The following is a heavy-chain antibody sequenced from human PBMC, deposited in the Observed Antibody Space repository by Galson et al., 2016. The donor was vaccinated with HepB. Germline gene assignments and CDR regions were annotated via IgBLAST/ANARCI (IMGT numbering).Heavy chain of an antibody. CDR2: ISGSAGST. Sequence: SLRLSCAGSGFTFSSAWMNWVRQAPGQGLEWVSGISGSAGSTYYADAVKGRLSISRDNSKTTLYLQMNSLRAEDTAVYYCVSTTLDDFWSGYNVPYFDYWGQGTLVTVSS. J-gene: IGHJ4*02. V-gene: IGHV3-23*01. CDR1: GFTFSSAW. D-gene: IGHD3-3*01. CDR3: VSTTLDDFWSGYNVPYFDY.